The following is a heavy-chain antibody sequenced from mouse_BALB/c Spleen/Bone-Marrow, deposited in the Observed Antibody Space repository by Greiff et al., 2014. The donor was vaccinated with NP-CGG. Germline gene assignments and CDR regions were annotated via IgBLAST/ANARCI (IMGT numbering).Heavy chain of an antibody. V-gene: IGHV1-37*01. Sequence: VQLQQPGPELVKPGASVKISCKASGYSFTGYFMNWGEQSHGKSLEWIGRINPYNGDTFYNQKFKGKATLTVDKSSSTAHMELLSLTSEDSAVYYCGRSGYYGSSYFDVWGAGTTVTVSS. CDR3: GRSGYYGSSYFDV. D-gene: IGHD1-1*01. CDR2: INPYNGDT. CDR1: GYSFTGYF. J-gene: IGHJ1*01.